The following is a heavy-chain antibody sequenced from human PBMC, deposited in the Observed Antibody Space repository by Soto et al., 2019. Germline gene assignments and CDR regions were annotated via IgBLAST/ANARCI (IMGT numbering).Heavy chain of an antibody. Sequence: QVQLQESGPGLVKPSQTLSLTCTVSGGSISSGGTGSYWTWIRQLPGKGLEWIGYIYYTGNTYYNPSLKXXPTISIDTSENPFSLKLTSVTAADTAVYFCASGHDAYKVRYWGQGTLVTVSS. D-gene: IGHD1-1*01. J-gene: IGHJ4*02. CDR1: GGSISSGGTGSY. CDR3: ASGHDAYKVRY. V-gene: IGHV4-31*03. CDR2: IYYTGNT.